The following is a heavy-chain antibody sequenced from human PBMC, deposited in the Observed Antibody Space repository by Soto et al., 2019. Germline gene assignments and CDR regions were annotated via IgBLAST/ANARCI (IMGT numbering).Heavy chain of an antibody. CDR1: GYTFTGYY. Sequence: GASVKVSCKASGYTFTGYYMHWVRQAPGQGLEWMGWINPNSGGTNYAQKFQGRVTMTRDTSISTAYMELSRLRSDDTAVYYCATFPLDIVVVPAALYGMDVWGQGTTVTVSS. CDR3: ATFPLDIVVVPAALYGMDV. D-gene: IGHD2-2*01. J-gene: IGHJ6*02. V-gene: IGHV1-2*02. CDR2: INPNSGGT.